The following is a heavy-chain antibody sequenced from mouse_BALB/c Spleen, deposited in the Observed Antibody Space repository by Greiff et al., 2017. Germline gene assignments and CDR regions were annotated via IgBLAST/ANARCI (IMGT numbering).Heavy chain of an antibody. V-gene: IGHV1-39*01. CDR1: GYSFTGYN. Sequence: VQLQQSGPELEKPGASVKISCKASGYSFTGYNMNWVKQSNGKGLEWIGNINPYYGGTSYNQKFKNKPILTVAKSSSRAYMQLSSLTSEDSAVYYCARVNYGSSYYFDDWGEGTTLTVSS. J-gene: IGHJ2*01. D-gene: IGHD1-1*01. CDR2: INPYYGGT. CDR3: ARVNYGSSYYFDD.